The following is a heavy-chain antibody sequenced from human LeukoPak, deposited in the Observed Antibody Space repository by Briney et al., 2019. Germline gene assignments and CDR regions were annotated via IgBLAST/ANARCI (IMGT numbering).Heavy chain of an antibody. CDR1: GFTFSSYA. J-gene: IGHJ4*02. Sequence: GGSLRLSCAASGFTFSSYAMHWVRQAPGKGLEWVAVISYDGSNKYYADSVKGRFTISRDNSKNTLYLQMNSLRAEDTAVYYCARADCSSTSCPMYYFDYWGQGTLVTVSS. V-gene: IGHV3-30-3*01. CDR2: ISYDGSNK. D-gene: IGHD2-2*01. CDR3: ARADCSSTSCPMYYFDY.